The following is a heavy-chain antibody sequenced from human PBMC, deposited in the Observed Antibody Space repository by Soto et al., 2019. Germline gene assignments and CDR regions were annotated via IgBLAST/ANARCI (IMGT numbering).Heavy chain of an antibody. D-gene: IGHD2-8*01. V-gene: IGHV4-39*01. CDR3: ARRFLYCTNGVCYTWFDP. CDR1: GGSISSSSYY. CDR2: IYYSGST. J-gene: IGHJ5*02. Sequence: PSETLSLTCTVSGGSISSSSYYWGWIRQPPGKGLEWIGSIYYSGSTYYNPSLKSRVTISVDTSKNQFSLKLSSVTAADTAVYYCARRFLYCTNGVCYTWFDPWGQETLVTVSS.